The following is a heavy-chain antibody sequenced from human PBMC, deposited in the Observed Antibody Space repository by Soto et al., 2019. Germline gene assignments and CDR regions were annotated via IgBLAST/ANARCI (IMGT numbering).Heavy chain of an antibody. J-gene: IGHJ4*02. V-gene: IGHV1-18*01. CDR1: GYTFPTYA. Sequence: ASVKVSCKASGYTFPTYAITWVRQAPGQGLERKRWISAYTGNQKYAQRLQGRVTVNTEASTSTAYMELRCLTSDDTAVYYCARVHYHSSGYYAEIFDYWGQ. D-gene: IGHD3-22*01. CDR3: ARVHYHSSGYYAEIFDY. CDR2: ISAYTGNQ.